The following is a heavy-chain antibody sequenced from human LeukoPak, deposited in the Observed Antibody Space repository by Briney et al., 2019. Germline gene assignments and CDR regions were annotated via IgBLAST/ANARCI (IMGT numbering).Heavy chain of an antibody. CDR2: INHSGST. CDR1: GGSFSGYY. Sequence: SETLSLTCAVYGGSFSGYYWSWIRQPPGKGLEWIGEINHSGSTNYNPSLKSRVTISVDMSKNQFSLKLSSVTAADTAVYYCARAAGYCSSTSCYTRGGASYNWFDPWGQGTLVTVSS. J-gene: IGHJ5*02. V-gene: IGHV4-34*01. D-gene: IGHD2-2*02. CDR3: ARAAGYCSSTSCYTRGGASYNWFDP.